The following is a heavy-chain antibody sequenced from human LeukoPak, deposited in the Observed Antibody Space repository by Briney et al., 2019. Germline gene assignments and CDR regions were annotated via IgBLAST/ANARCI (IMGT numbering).Heavy chain of an antibody. Sequence: GASVKVSCKASGYTFTSYGIIWMRRAPGQGLQWMGWISAHNGKTNYAQNLQGRVTMTTNTSTNTVYLELRSLTSDDTAVYYCARAGTTLLLDYWGQGTLVTVSS. V-gene: IGHV1-18*01. D-gene: IGHD4-11*01. CDR3: ARAGTTLLLDY. J-gene: IGHJ4*02. CDR2: ISAHNGKT. CDR1: GYTFTSYG.